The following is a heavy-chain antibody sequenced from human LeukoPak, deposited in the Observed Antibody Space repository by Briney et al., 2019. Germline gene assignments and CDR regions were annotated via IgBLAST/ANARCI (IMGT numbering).Heavy chain of an antibody. CDR3: ARDPGEGYSGDY. V-gene: IGHV3-7*05. CDR1: AFTLNNYW. J-gene: IGHJ4*02. CDR2: IKQDGSEK. Sequence: GGSLRLSCAASAFTLNNYWMSWVRQAPGKGLEWVANIKQDGSEKYYVNSVKGRFTISRDNAKNSLYLQMNSLRAEDTAVYYCARDPGEGYSGDYWGQGTLVTVSS. D-gene: IGHD5-12*01.